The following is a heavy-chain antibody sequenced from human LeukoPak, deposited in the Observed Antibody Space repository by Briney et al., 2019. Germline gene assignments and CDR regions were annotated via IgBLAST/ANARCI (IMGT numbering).Heavy chain of an antibody. Sequence: ASVKVSCKASGYTFTSYGISWVRQAPGQGLEWMGWISAYNGNTNYAQKLQGRVTMTTDTSTSTAYMELRSLRSDDTAVYYCARDLTHRLYYDILTGYYGGFDYWGQGTLVTVSS. CDR1: GYTFTSYG. D-gene: IGHD3-9*01. V-gene: IGHV1-18*01. CDR3: ARDLTHRLYYDILTGYYGGFDY. J-gene: IGHJ4*02. CDR2: ISAYNGNT.